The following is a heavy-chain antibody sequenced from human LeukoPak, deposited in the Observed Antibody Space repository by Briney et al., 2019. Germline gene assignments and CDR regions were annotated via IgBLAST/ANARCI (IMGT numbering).Heavy chain of an antibody. V-gene: IGHV1-69*13. CDR1: GGTFSSYA. CDR3: ARDPPFMITFGGVIVNPSHYFDY. J-gene: IGHJ4*02. Sequence: GASVTVSCTASGGTFSSYAISWVRQAPGQGLEWMGGIIPIFGTANYAQKFQGRVTITADESTSTAYMELSSLRSEDTAVYYCARDPPFMITFGGVIVNPSHYFDYWGQGTLVTVSS. D-gene: IGHD3-16*02. CDR2: IIPIFGTA.